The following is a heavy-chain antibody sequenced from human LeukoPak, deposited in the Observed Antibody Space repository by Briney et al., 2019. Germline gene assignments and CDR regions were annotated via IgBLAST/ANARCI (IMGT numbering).Heavy chain of an antibody. J-gene: IGHJ4*02. D-gene: IGHD2-21*01. CDR1: GYTFTSYG. Sequence: GASVKVSCKASGYTFTSYGISWVRQAPGQGLEWMGWISAYNGNTNYAQKFQGRVTITTDESTGTAYMELSSLRSEDTAVYYCARGSGDGGELFDYWGQGTLVTVSS. CDR3: ARGSGDGGELFDY. V-gene: IGHV1-18*01. CDR2: ISAYNGNT.